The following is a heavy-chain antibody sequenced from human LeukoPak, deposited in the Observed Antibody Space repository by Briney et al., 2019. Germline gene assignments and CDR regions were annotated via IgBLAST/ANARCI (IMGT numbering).Heavy chain of an antibody. D-gene: IGHD3-16*01. CDR3: GKEGGA. CDR1: GFTFSSFT. V-gene: IGHV3-23*01. J-gene: IGHJ5*02. Sequence: GGSLRLSCAASGFTFSSFTMTWVRQAPGKGLEWVSAIGGRGGSTYYADSLEGRFTIARDNSKDMVYLQMNSLKVADTAIYYCGKEGGAWGQGTKVTVSS. CDR2: IGGRGGST.